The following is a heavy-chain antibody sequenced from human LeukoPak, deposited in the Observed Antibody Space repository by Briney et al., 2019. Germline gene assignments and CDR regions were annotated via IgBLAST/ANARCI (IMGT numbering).Heavy chain of an antibody. CDR2: IKQDGSEK. Sequence: GGSLRLSCTASGFKFSSYWMSWVRQAPGKGLEWVANIKQDGSEKYYVDFVKGRFTMSRDNAKNSLYLQMNSLRAEDTAVYYCAALYGDYWGQGTLVTVSS. J-gene: IGHJ4*02. CDR3: AALYGDY. D-gene: IGHD3-3*01. CDR1: GFKFSSYW. V-gene: IGHV3-7*01.